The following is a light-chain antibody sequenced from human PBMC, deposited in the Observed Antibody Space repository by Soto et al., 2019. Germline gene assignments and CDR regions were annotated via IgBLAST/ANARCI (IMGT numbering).Light chain of an antibody. CDR1: QGISSW. J-gene: IGKJ4*01. CDR3: QQASSFPLT. V-gene: IGKV1-12*01. Sequence: DIQMTPSPSSVSASVGARATITCRASQGISSWLGWYQQKPGQAPKLLIFAASSLQSGVPPRFSGSESGTEFTLTISSLQPEDVATYYCQQASSFPLTFGGGTKVDIK. CDR2: AAS.